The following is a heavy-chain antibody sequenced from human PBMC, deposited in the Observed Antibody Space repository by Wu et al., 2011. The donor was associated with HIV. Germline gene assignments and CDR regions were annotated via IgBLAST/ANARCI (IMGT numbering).Heavy chain of an antibody. J-gene: IGHJ6*02. CDR3: ASQSYTSSSSSWYLPPYYYYGMDV. V-gene: IGHV1-69*05. D-gene: IGHD6-13*01. Sequence: SSYAISWVRQAPRQGLEWMGGIIPIFGTANYAQKFQGRVTITTDESTSTAYMELSSLRSEDTAVYYCASQSYTSSSSSWYLPPYYYYGMDVWGQGTTVTVSS. CDR2: IIPIFGTA. CDR1: SSYA.